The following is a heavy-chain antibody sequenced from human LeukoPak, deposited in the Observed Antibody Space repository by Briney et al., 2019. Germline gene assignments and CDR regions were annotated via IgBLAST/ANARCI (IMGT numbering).Heavy chain of an antibody. Sequence: SETLSLTCTVSSGSISNYYWSWIRQPAGKGLEWIGRIYTSGSTTYNPSLKSRVTISVDTSKNQFSLKLSSVTAADTAVYYCARDLLDFWSGYYHFDYWGQGTLVTVSS. J-gene: IGHJ4*02. V-gene: IGHV4-4*07. CDR1: SGSISNYY. CDR3: ARDLLDFWSGYYHFDY. D-gene: IGHD3-3*01. CDR2: IYTSGST.